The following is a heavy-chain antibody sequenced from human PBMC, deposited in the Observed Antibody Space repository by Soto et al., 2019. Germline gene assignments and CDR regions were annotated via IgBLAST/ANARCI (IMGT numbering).Heavy chain of an antibody. D-gene: IGHD1-1*01. V-gene: IGHV3-48*01. CDR2: ISSSSSTI. Sequence: EVQLVESGGGLVQPGGSLRLSCAASGFTFSSYSMNWVRQAPGKGLEWVSYISSSSSTIYYADSVKGRFTISRDNPKNSLYLQMNSLRAEDTAVYYCARDHCRNHDYWGQGTLVTVSS. J-gene: IGHJ4*02. CDR3: ARDHCRNHDY. CDR1: GFTFSSYS.